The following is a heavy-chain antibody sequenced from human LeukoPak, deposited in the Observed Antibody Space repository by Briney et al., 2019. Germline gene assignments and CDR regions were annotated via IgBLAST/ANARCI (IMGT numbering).Heavy chain of an antibody. CDR2: INHSGST. J-gene: IGHJ4*02. Sequence: SETLSLTCAVYGGSFIGYYWSWIRQPPGKGLEWIGEINHSGSTNYYPSLKSRVTISVDTSKNQFSLKLSSVTAADTAVYYCARALWFEDGGDYWCQGTLVTVSS. D-gene: IGHD3-10*01. CDR3: ARALWFEDGGDY. V-gene: IGHV4-34*01. CDR1: GGSFIGYY.